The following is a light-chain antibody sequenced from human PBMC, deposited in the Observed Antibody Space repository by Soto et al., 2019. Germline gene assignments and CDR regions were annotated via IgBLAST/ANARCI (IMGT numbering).Light chain of an antibody. V-gene: IGLV2-8*01. CDR2: EVN. Sequence: QYALTQPPSASGSPGHSVTISCTGTSRDVGGYNYVSWYQQHPGKAPKLMIYEVNKRPSGVPDRFSGSKSGNTASLTVTGLQAEDEADYYCSSYGGTNTLVMFGGGTKVTVL. CDR1: SRDVGGYNY. J-gene: IGLJ3*02. CDR3: SSYGGTNTLVM.